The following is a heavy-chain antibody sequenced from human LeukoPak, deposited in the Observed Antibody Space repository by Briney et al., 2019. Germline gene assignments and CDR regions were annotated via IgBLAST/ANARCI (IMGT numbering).Heavy chain of an antibody. CDR2: ISSSSSYI. Sequence: GGSLRLSCAASGFTFSSYSMNWVRQAPGKGLEWVSSISSSSSYIYYADSVKGRFTISRDNAKNSLYLQMNSLRAEDTAVYYCARGRYYDILTGYYPPTYYYYYYMDVWGKGTTVTISS. CDR3: ARGRYYDILTGYYPPTYYYYYYMDV. V-gene: IGHV3-21*04. J-gene: IGHJ6*03. CDR1: GFTFSSYS. D-gene: IGHD3-9*01.